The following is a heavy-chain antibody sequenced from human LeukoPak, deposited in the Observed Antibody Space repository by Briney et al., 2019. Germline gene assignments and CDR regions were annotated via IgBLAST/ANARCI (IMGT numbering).Heavy chain of an antibody. V-gene: IGHV5-10-1*01. J-gene: IGHJ4*02. CDR2: IDPSDSYT. Sequence: GESLKISCKASGYSFTNYWISWVRQMPGKGLEWMGRIDPSDSYTKYSPSFEGHVTISVDKSISTAFLQWHSLKDSDSAMYYCATGASKVTTDFANYWGQGTQVAVSS. CDR1: GYSFTNYW. D-gene: IGHD4-17*01. CDR3: ATGASKVTTDFANY.